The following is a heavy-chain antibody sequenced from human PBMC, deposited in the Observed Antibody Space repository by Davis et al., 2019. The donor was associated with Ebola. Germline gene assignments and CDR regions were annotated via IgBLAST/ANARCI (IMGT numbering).Heavy chain of an antibody. D-gene: IGHD3-22*01. CDR2: MNPNSGNT. V-gene: IGHV1-8*02. J-gene: IGHJ4*02. CDR1: GYTFTGYY. Sequence: ASVKVSCKASGYTFTGYYMHWVRQAPGQGLEWMGWMNPNSGNTGYAQKFQGRVTMTRNTSISTAYMELSSLRSEDTAVYYCARGTYYYDSSGYQYYFDYWGQGTLVTVSS. CDR3: ARGTYYYDSSGYQYYFDY.